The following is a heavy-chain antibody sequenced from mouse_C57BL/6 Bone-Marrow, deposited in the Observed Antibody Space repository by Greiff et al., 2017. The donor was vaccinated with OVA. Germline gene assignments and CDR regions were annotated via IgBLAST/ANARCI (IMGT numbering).Heavy chain of an antibody. D-gene: IGHD1-1*01. J-gene: IGHJ3*01. V-gene: IGHV5-17*01. CDR3: ARSNYGFAY. CDR1: GFTFSDYG. Sequence: EVMLVESGGGLVKPGGSLKLSCAASGFTFSDYGMHWVRQAPVKGLEWVAYISSGSSTIYYADTVKGRFTISRDKANNTLFLQMTRLRSEDTAMYYWARSNYGFAYWGQGTLVTVSA. CDR2: ISSGSSTI.